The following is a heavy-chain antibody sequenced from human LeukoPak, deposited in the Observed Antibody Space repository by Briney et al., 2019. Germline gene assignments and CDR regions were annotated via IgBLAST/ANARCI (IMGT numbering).Heavy chain of an antibody. CDR2: IYWDDDM. D-gene: IGHD6-13*01. Sequence: SGPTLVKPTQTLTLTCTFSGFSLSTSGVGVGWIRQPPGKALEWLALIYWDDDMRYSPSLKSRLTITKDTSKNQVVLTMTNMDPVDTATYYCAHRTDSSSWTGDYFDYWGQGTLVTVSS. V-gene: IGHV2-5*02. CDR1: GFSLSTSGVG. CDR3: AHRTDSSSWTGDYFDY. J-gene: IGHJ4*02.